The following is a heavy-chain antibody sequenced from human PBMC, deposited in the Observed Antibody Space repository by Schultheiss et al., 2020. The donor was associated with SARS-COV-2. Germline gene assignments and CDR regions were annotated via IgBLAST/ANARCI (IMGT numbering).Heavy chain of an antibody. CDR2: INWNSGSI. Sequence: LSLTCAASGFTFDDYAMHWVRQAPGKGLEWVSGINWNSGSIGYADSVKGRFTISRDNAKNSLYLQMNSLRGEDTALYYCAKGGPGGGDLYYYYGMDVWGQGTTVTVSS. V-gene: IGHV3-9*01. CDR3: AKGGPGGGDLYYYYGMDV. J-gene: IGHJ6*02. D-gene: IGHD2-21*02. CDR1: GFTFDDYA.